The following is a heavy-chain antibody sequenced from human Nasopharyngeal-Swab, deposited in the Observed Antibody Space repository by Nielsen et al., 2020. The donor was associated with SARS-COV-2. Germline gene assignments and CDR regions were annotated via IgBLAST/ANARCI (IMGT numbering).Heavy chain of an antibody. Sequence: WIRQPPGKGLEWVAVISYDGSNKYYADSVKGRFTISRDNSKKTLYLQMNSLRAEDTATYYCARNAGSGARQSWFDPWGQGTLVTVSS. V-gene: IGHV3-33*05. CDR3: ARNAGSGARQSWFDP. CDR2: ISYDGSNK. J-gene: IGHJ5*02. D-gene: IGHD3-10*01.